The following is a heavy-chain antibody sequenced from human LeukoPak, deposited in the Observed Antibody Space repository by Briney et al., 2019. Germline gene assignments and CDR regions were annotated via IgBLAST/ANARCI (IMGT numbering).Heavy chain of an antibody. V-gene: IGHV1-69*04. J-gene: IGHJ6*02. D-gene: IGHD4-11*01. CDR2: IIPILGIA. CDR1: GGTFSSYA. Sequence: ASVKVSCKASGGTFSSYAISWVRQAPGQGLEWMGRIIPILGIASYAQKFQGRVTITADKSTSTAYMELSSLRSEDTAVYYCASHDYSYYYYGMDVWGQGTTVTVSS. CDR3: ASHDYSYYYYGMDV.